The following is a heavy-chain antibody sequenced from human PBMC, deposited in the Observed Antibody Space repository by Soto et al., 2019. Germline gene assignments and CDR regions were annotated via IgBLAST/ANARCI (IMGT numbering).Heavy chain of an antibody. V-gene: IGHV6-1*01. J-gene: IGHJ5*01. CDR1: GDSVSSNSAT. Sequence: QVQLQQSGPRLVKPSQTLSLTCAISGDSVSSNSATWDWISQSPSRGLEWLGRTYYRSKWYTDYAVSVHGRLAISPDTSITLLSLQLDSVTPDDTAVYYCARLIGDSWLDSWGQGTLVTVSS. D-gene: IGHD2-8*01. CDR2: TYYRSKWYT. CDR3: ARLIGDSWLDS.